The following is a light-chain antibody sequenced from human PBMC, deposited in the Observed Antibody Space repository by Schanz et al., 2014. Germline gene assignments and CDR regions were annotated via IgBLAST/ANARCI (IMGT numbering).Light chain of an antibody. J-gene: IGLJ1*01. V-gene: IGLV2-14*02. Sequence: QSALTQPASVSGSPGQSITISCTGTSSDIGSYNLVSWYQHHPGKAPKLIISDVTRRPSGVPDRFSGSKSDNTASLTISGLQAEDEADYYCGSYTTSSSYVLGTGTKVTVL. CDR2: DVT. CDR3: GSYTTSSSYV. CDR1: SSDIGSYNL.